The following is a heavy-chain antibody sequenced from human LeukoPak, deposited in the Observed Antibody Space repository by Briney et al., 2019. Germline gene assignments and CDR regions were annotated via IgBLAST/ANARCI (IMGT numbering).Heavy chain of an antibody. Sequence: GGSLRLSCAASGFTFSSYSMNWVRQAPGKGLEWVSSISSSSSYIYYADSVKGRFTISRDNAKNPLYLQMNSLRAEDTAVYYCARVLEAAAGASGYWGQGTLVTVSS. CDR3: ARVLEAAAGASGY. CDR2: ISSSSSYI. V-gene: IGHV3-21*01. D-gene: IGHD6-13*01. CDR1: GFTFSSYS. J-gene: IGHJ4*02.